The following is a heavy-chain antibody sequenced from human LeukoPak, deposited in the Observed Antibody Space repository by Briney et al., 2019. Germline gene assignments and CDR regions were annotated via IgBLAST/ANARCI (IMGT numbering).Heavy chain of an antibody. CDR1: GYTFSTYG. V-gene: IGHV1-18*01. CDR3: ARTRLTDHYDSTGYYYVPGPFDL. J-gene: IGHJ3*01. Sequence: GASVKVSCKASGYTFSTYGISWVRQAPGQGLEWMVWISPYTGNTNYPQKLQGRVTMTTDTSTSTAYMELRSLTSDDTAVYYCARTRLTDHYDSTGYYYVPGPFDLWGQGTVVTVSS. D-gene: IGHD3-22*01. CDR2: ISPYTGNT.